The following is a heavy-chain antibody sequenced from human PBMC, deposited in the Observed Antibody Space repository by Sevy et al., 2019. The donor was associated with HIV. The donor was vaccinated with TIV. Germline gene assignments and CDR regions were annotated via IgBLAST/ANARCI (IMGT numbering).Heavy chain of an antibody. D-gene: IGHD2-15*01. CDR1: GFTFSSYS. Sequence: GGSLRLSCAASGFTFSSYSMNWVRQAPGKGLEWVSSISSSSSYIYYADSVKGRFTKSRDNVKNSLYQQMNSLRAEATAVDYSAGYHNWGRWQPPQYDAFDIWGQGTMVTVSS. CDR3: AGYHNWGRWQPPQYDAFDI. CDR2: ISSSSSYI. J-gene: IGHJ3*02. V-gene: IGHV3-21*04.